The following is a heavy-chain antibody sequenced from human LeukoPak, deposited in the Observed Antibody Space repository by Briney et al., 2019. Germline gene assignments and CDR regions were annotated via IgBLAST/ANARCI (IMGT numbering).Heavy chain of an antibody. Sequence: SETLSLTCAVYGGSFSGYYWSWIRQPPGKGLEWIGEINHSGSTNYNPSLKSRVTISVDTSKNQFSLKLSSVTAADTAVYYCASACSSTSCYTKGYYYYGMDVWGQGTTVTVSS. CDR3: ASACSSTSCYTKGYYYYGMDV. CDR2: INHSGST. V-gene: IGHV4-34*01. J-gene: IGHJ6*02. CDR1: GGSFSGYY. D-gene: IGHD2-2*02.